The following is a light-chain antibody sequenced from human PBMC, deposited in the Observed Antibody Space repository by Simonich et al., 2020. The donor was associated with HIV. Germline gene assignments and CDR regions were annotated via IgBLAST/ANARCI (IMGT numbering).Light chain of an antibody. CDR1: SSDIGGYSY. V-gene: IGLV2-14*03. CDR2: DVS. J-gene: IGLJ3*02. Sequence: QSALTQPASVSGSPGQSITISCTGTSSDIGGYSYVSWYQQHPGKAPKIIIYDVSKRPSGVSNRFSGSKSGNTAALTISGLQAEDEADYYCSSYTSSSTLVFGGGTKLTVL. CDR3: SSYTSSSTLV.